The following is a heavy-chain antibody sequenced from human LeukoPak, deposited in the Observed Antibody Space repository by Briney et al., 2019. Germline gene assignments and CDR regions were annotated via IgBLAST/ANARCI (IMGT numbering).Heavy chain of an antibody. CDR1: GFSFSNYW. CDR2: IKADGSEQ. D-gene: IGHD6-19*01. J-gene: IGHJ4*02. V-gene: IGHV3-7*01. Sequence: PGGSLRLSCAASGFSFSNYWMSWVRQAPGKGLEWVANIKADGSEQYYVDSVKGRFAISRDNAKNSVYLQMNSLRAEDTAVYYCATDWRRGGWYLFFDYWGQGTLVTVSS. CDR3: ATDWRRGGWYLFFDY.